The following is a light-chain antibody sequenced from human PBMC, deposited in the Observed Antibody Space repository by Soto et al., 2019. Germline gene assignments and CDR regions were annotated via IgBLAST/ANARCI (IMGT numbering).Light chain of an antibody. Sequence: MHMTQSPSSVSASLLYTVTITFRASQGLKFLALYQQKPGKAPRLLIYEATNLQSGVPPRFSGSGSGTDFPLTISSLQPEDFATYFCQQANSFPIPFGQGTRLEIK. V-gene: IGKV1-12*01. CDR3: QQANSFPIP. CDR2: EAT. CDR1: QGLKF. J-gene: IGKJ5*01.